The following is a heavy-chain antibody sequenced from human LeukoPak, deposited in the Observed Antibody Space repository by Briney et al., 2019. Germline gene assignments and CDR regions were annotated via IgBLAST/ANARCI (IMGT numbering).Heavy chain of an antibody. J-gene: IGHJ2*01. CDR1: GFASSSHW. CDR2: IKEDGSET. Sequence: GGSLRLSCVASGFASSSHWMTWVRQAPGKGLEWVANIKEDGSETYYVDSVRGRFTISRDNTKNSLFLQMNSLRAEDTAFYYCARAREVLKTNNWYFNLWGRGTLVTVSS. CDR3: ARAREVLKTNNWYFNL. V-gene: IGHV3-7*01. D-gene: IGHD3-10*01.